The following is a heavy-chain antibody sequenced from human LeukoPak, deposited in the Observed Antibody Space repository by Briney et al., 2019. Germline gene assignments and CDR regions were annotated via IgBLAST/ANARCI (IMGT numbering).Heavy chain of an antibody. CDR1: GYSISSGYY. CDR3: ARASHSSSLGFDY. CDR2: IYHSGST. V-gene: IGHV4-38-2*02. Sequence: PSETLSLTCTVSGYSISSGYYWGWIRQPPGKGLEWIGSIYHSGSTNYNPSLKSRVTISVDKSKNQFSLKLSSVTAADTAVYYCARASHSSSLGFDYWGQGTLVTVSS. J-gene: IGHJ4*02. D-gene: IGHD6-13*01.